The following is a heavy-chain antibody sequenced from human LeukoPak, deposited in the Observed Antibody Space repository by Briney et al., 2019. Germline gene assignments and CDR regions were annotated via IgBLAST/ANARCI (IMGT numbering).Heavy chain of an antibody. V-gene: IGHV1-18*01. CDR3: ARDYYDILTGYYNFDY. CDR2: ISVHNGNT. CDR1: GYSFNSYG. J-gene: IGHJ4*02. Sequence: ASVKVSCKASGYSFNSYGISWARPTPGQGLEWMGWISVHNGNTNYAQKSQGRVIMTTDTSTSTAYMELRSLRSDDTAAYYCARDYYDILTGYYNFDYWGQGTLVTVSS. D-gene: IGHD3-9*01.